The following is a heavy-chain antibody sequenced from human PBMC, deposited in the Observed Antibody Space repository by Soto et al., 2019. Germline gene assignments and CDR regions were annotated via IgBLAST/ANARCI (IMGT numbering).Heavy chain of an antibody. CDR1: GGSISFYY. CDR2: IYTTGST. J-gene: IGHJ4*02. CDR3: ARSGNGTATVFDY. Sequence: PSETLSLTCTVSGGSISFYYCSWIRQPAGKGLEWVGRIYTTGSTTYNPSLKSRVTMSVDTSKNQFSLKLNSVTAADTAVYYCARSGNGTATVFDYWGRGTLVTVSS. D-gene: IGHD4-17*01. V-gene: IGHV4-4*07.